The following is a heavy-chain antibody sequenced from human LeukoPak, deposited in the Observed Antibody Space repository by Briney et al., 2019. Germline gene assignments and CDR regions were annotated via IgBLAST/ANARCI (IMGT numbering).Heavy chain of an antibody. D-gene: IGHD4-11*01. V-gene: IGHV3-7*01. CDR3: ARSKIDY. Sequence: GRSLRLSRTASGFTFSNYWMMWVRQAPSKGLEWVANINEEGSEKYYADSVEGRFTISRDNAKNPLDLQMNSLRADDTAIYYCARSKIDYWGQGALVTVSS. CDR2: INEEGSEK. J-gene: IGHJ4*02. CDR1: GFTFSNYW.